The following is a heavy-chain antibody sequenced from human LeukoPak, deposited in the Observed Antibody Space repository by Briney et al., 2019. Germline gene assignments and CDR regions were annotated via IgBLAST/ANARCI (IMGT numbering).Heavy chain of an antibody. CDR2: ISYDGSNK. Sequence: PGGSLRLSCAASGFTFSSYAMHWVRQAPGKGLEWVAVISYDGSNKYYADSVKGRFTISRDNSKNTLYLQMNSLRAEDTAVCYCARDLSYGDSGFDYWGQGTLVTVSS. CDR3: ARDLSYGDSGFDY. CDR1: GFTFSSYA. J-gene: IGHJ4*02. D-gene: IGHD4-17*01. V-gene: IGHV3-30-3*01.